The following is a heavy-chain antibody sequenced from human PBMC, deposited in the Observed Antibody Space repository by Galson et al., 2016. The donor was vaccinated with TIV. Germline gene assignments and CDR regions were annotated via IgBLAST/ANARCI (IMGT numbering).Heavy chain of an antibody. J-gene: IGHJ4*02. D-gene: IGHD3-22*01. Sequence: SLRLSCAASRSTFDDYGMSWVRQAPGKGLEWVSGINGNDGTTGYADSVKGRFTISRDNAKNALYLQMNSLRAEDTALYYCARQYYYDSTVTWEKYYFDYWGRGTLVTVSS. CDR1: RSTFDDYG. CDR3: ARQYYYDSTVTWEKYYFDY. V-gene: IGHV3-20*04. CDR2: INGNDGTT.